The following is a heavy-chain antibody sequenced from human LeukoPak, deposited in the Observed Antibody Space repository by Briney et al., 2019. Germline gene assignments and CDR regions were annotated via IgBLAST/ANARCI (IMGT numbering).Heavy chain of an antibody. CDR3: ASQIAAAGPDYYYYYGMDV. D-gene: IGHD6-13*01. V-gene: IGHV4-59*08. CDR1: GGSISSYY. CDR2: IYYSGST. Sequence: SETLSLTCTVSGGSISSYYWSWIRQPPGKGLEWIGYIYYSGSTNYNPSLKSRVTISVDTSKNQFSLKLSSVTAADTAVYYCASQIAAAGPDYYYYYGMDVWGQGTTVTVSS. J-gene: IGHJ6*02.